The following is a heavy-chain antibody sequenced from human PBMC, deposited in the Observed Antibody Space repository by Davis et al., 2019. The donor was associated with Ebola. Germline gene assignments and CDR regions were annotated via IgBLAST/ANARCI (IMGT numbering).Heavy chain of an antibody. CDR1: GGSFSGYY. CDR2: ISSSSSTI. Sequence: LSLTCAVYGGSFSGYYWSWIRQAPGKGLEWVSYISSSSSTIYYADSVKGRFTISRDNAKNSLYLQMNSLRAEDTAVYYCARETGVGYWGQGTLVTVSS. J-gene: IGHJ4*02. D-gene: IGHD7-27*01. V-gene: IGHV3-11*04. CDR3: ARETGVGY.